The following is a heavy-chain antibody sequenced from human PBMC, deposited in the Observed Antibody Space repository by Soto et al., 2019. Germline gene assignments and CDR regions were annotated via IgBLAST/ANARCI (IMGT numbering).Heavy chain of an antibody. V-gene: IGHV4-4*07. J-gene: IGHJ6*02. Sequence: QVQLQESGPGLVKPSETLSLTCTVSGGSISSYYWSWIRQPAGKGLEWIGRIYTSGSTNYNPSLKSRVTMSVDTSTNQFSLKLSSVTAADTAVYYCASGAAAGIDYYGMDVWGQGTTVTVSS. CDR3: ASGAAAGIDYYGMDV. CDR2: IYTSGST. CDR1: GGSISSYY. D-gene: IGHD6-13*01.